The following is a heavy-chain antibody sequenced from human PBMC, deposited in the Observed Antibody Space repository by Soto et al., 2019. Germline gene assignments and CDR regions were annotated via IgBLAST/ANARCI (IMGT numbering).Heavy chain of an antibody. CDR2: IYYSGST. Sequence: QVQLQESGPGLVKPSETLSLTCTVSGGSISSYYWSWIRQPPGKGLEWIGYIYYSGSTNYNPSLKSRVTIAVDTSKNQFSLKLSSVTAAHTAVYYCARGVVFGEFSSWGQGTLVTVSS. CDR3: ARGVVFGEFSS. V-gene: IGHV4-59*01. CDR1: GGSISSYY. D-gene: IGHD3-10*02. J-gene: IGHJ4*02.